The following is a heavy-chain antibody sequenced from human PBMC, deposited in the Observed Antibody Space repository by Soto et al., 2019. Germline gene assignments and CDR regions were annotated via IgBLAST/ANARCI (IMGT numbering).Heavy chain of an antibody. CDR3: AKGLRSSWSDADFDY. V-gene: IGHV3-9*01. Sequence: EVQLVESGGGLVQPGRSLRLSCAASGFTFDDYAMHWVRQAPGKGLEWVSGISWNSGSIGYADSVKGRFTISRDNAKNSRYLQMNSLRAEDTALYYCAKGLRSSWSDADFDYWGQGTLVTVSS. CDR1: GFTFDDYA. D-gene: IGHD6-13*01. CDR2: ISWNSGSI. J-gene: IGHJ4*02.